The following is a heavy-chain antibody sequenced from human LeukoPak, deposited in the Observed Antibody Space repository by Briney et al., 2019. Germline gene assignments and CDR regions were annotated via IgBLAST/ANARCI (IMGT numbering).Heavy chain of an antibody. CDR3: ATDGVGASPGDVFDI. J-gene: IGHJ3*02. CDR2: IFSDGNNI. D-gene: IGHD1-26*01. Sequence: GGSLRLSCAASGFSFSSHAMHWVRQAPGKGLEWVAVIFSDGNNIHYADSVQGRFTISRDNSKQSVYLQMNSLTDEDTAMYYCATDGVGASPGDVFDIWGQGTRVTVSS. V-gene: IGHV3-30-3*01. CDR1: GFSFSSHA.